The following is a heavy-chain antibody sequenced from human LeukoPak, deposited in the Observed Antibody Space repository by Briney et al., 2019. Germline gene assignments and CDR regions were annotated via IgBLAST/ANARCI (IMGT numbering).Heavy chain of an antibody. D-gene: IGHD3-3*01. Sequence: SETLSLTCTVSGGSISSGDYYWSWIRQPPGKGLEWIGYIYYSGSTYYNPSLKSRVTISVDTSKNQFSLKLSSVTAADTAVYYCARLEYQGLITIFGVAIDYWGQGTLVTVSS. CDR1: GGSISSGDYY. CDR3: ARLEYQGLITIFGVAIDY. J-gene: IGHJ4*02. CDR2: IYYSGST. V-gene: IGHV4-30-4*01.